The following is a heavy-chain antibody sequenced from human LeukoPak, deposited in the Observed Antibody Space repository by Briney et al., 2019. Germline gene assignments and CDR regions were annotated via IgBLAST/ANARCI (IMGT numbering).Heavy chain of an antibody. CDR2: IYYSGST. Sequence: SETLSLTCTVSGGSISSSSYYWGWIRQPPGKGLEWIGSIYYSGSTYYNLSLKSRVTISVDTSKNQFSLKLSSVTAADTAVYYCARLGEWELPDYWGQGTLVTVSS. CDR3: ARLGEWELPDY. V-gene: IGHV4-39*01. CDR1: GGSISSSSYY. J-gene: IGHJ4*02. D-gene: IGHD1-26*01.